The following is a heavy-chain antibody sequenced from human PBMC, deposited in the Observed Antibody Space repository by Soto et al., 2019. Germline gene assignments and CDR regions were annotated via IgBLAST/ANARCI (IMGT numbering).Heavy chain of an antibody. CDR2: ISGSGGST. J-gene: IGHJ4*02. CDR1: GFTFSSYA. D-gene: IGHD2-2*01. CDR3: AKDFRDVVVPAAPFDY. V-gene: IGHV3-23*01. Sequence: GGSLRLSCAASGFTFSSYAMSWVRQAPGKGLEWVSAISGSGGSTYYADSVKGRFTISRDNSKNTLYLQMNSLRAEDTAVYYCAKDFRDVVVPAAPFDYWGQGTLVTVSS.